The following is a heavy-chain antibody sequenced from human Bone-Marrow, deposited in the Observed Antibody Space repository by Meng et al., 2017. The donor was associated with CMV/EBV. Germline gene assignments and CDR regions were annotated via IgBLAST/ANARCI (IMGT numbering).Heavy chain of an antibody. J-gene: IGHJ6*02. V-gene: IGHV3-30-3*01. CDR2: ISYDGSNK. D-gene: IGHD2-2*01. Sequence: GGSLRLSCAASGFTFSSYAMHWVRQAPGKGLEWVAVISYDGSNKYYADSVKGRFTISRDNSKNTLYLQMNSLRAEDTAVYYCARDHRGYCSSTSCYWEDYYYYGMDVWGQGTTVNVAS. CDR3: ARDHRGYCSSTSCYWEDYYYYGMDV. CDR1: GFTFSSYA.